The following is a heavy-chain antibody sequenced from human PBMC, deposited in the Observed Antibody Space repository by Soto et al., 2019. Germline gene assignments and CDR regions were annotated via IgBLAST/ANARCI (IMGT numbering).Heavy chain of an antibody. CDR1: GYTFTSYY. V-gene: IGHV1-46*01. CDR3: ARAGHYYDSSGYDDFDY. CDR2: INPSGGST. J-gene: IGHJ4*02. Sequence: ASVKVSCKASGYTFTSYYMHWLRQSPGQGLEWMGIINPSGGSTSYAQKFQGRVTMTRDTSTSTVYMELSSLRSEDTAVYYCARAGHYYDSSGYDDFDYWGQGTLVTVS. D-gene: IGHD3-22*01.